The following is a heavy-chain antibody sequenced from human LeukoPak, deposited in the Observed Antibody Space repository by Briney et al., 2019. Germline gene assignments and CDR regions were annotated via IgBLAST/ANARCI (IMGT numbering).Heavy chain of an antibody. V-gene: IGHV4-39*07. Sequence: SETLSLTCTVSGVSISSSSYYWGWIRQPPGKGLEWIGSIYYSGSTDYNPSLKSRVTISVDTSKNQFSLKLRSVTAADTAVYYCASLTLDYGDYWGQGTLVTVSS. CDR1: GVSISSSSYY. CDR3: ASLTLDYGDY. J-gene: IGHJ4*02. CDR2: IYYSGST.